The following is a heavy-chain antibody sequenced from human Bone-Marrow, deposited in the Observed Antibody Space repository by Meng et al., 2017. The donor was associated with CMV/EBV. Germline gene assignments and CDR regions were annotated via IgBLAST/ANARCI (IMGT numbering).Heavy chain of an antibody. D-gene: IGHD3-3*01. Sequence: SETLSLTCTVSGGSISSYYWSWIRQPPGKGLEWIGEINHSGSTNYNPSLKSRVTISVDTSKNQFSLKLSSVTAADTAVYYCASLPSGLYDFWSGPYYYGMDVWGQGTTVTVPS. CDR2: INHSGST. CDR3: ASLPSGLYDFWSGPYYYGMDV. V-gene: IGHV4-59*12. CDR1: GGSISSYY. J-gene: IGHJ6*02.